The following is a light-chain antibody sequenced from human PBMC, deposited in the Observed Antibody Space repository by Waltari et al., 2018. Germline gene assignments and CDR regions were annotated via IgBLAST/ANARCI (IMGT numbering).Light chain of an antibody. J-gene: IGKJ4*01. CDR1: QAISNK. CDR2: AAS. Sequence: DIQLTQSPSSVSASVGDTVTIACRASQAISNKLAWSQQRAGKAPKLLIFAASTLQGGVPSRFSGSGSGTDFTLTINSLQPEDFATYYCQEANSFPRATFGGGTKVEIK. V-gene: IGKV1-12*01. CDR3: QEANSFPRAT.